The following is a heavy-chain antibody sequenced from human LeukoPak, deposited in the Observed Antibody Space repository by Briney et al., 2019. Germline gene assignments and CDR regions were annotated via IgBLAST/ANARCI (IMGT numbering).Heavy chain of an antibody. Sequence: PSETLSLTCTVSGGYISSYYWSWIRQPPGKGLEWIGYIYYSGSTNYNSSLKSRVTISVDTSKNQFSLKLSSVTAADTAVYYCARATYRQWPRLLGPYYMDVWGKGTTVTVSS. J-gene: IGHJ6*03. CDR3: ARATYRQWPRLLGPYYMDV. D-gene: IGHD5-12*01. CDR1: GGYISSYY. CDR2: IYYSGST. V-gene: IGHV4-59*12.